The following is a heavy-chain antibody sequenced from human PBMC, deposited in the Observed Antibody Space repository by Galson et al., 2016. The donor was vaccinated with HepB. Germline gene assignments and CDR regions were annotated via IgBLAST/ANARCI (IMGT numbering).Heavy chain of an antibody. Sequence: SETLSLTCTVSHDTITESYWSWIRQPPGKGLECIGYVSNRGDINYNPSLKSRATISMETSKNQFTLTPSAVSPADTAVYYCARTARIFDSWGQGILVTVSS. J-gene: IGHJ5*01. CDR3: ARTARIFDS. CDR1: HDTITESY. V-gene: IGHV4-59*01. D-gene: IGHD6-6*01. CDR2: VSNRGDI.